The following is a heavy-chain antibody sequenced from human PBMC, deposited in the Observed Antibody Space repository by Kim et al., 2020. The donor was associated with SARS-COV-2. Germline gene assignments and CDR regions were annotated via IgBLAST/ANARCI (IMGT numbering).Heavy chain of an antibody. CDR1: GFTFGDYA. CDR2: IRSKAYGGTT. Sequence: GGSLRLSCTASGFTFGDYAMSWVRQAPGKGLAWVCFIRSKAYGGTTEYAASVKGRFTISRDDSKSIAYLQMNSLKTEDTAVYYCTSYHYYGSGSIPGGDWGQGTLVTVSS. D-gene: IGHD3-10*01. V-gene: IGHV3-49*04. CDR3: TSYHYYGSGSIPGGD. J-gene: IGHJ4*02.